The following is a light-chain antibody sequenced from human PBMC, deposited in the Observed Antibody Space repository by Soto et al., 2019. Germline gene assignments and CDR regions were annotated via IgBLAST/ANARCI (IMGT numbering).Light chain of an antibody. Sequence: EIVLTQSPGTLSLSPGERATLSCRASQSVSTSYLAWYQQKPGQAPRLLIHATSTRATGIPNRFSGNESGTDFTLTISRLEPEDFADKYCQQYGNSLYTFGQGTNLEIK. V-gene: IGKV3-20*01. CDR2: ATS. J-gene: IGKJ2*01. CDR3: QQYGNSLYT. CDR1: QSVSTSY.